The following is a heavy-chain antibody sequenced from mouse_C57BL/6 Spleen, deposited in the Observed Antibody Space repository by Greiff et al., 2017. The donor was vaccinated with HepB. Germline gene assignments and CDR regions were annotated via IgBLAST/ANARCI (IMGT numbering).Heavy chain of an antibody. V-gene: IGHV1-15*01. J-gene: IGHJ4*01. Sequence: PVQQSGAELVRPGASVTLSCKASGYTFTDYEMHWVKQTPVHGLEWIGAIDPETGGTAYNQKFKGKAILTADKSSSTAYMELRSLTSEDSAVYYCTRTGGYYYGSSYDYYAMDYWGQGTSVTVSS. CDR2: IDPETGGT. CDR3: TRTGGYYYGSSYDYYAMDY. D-gene: IGHD1-1*01. CDR1: GYTFTDYE.